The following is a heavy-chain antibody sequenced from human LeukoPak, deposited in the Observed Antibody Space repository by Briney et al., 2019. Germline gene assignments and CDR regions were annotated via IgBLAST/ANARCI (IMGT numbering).Heavy chain of an antibody. CDR1: GGSLSSGGYY. CDR2: ISASGST. J-gene: IGHJ4*02. Sequence: PSQTLSLTCTVSGGSLSSGGYYWSWIRQPAGKELEWIGRISASGSTNYNPSLASRVTMSVDTSKNQFSLKLTSVTAADTAVYYCARDRQWLVGYWGQGALVTVSS. V-gene: IGHV4-61*02. D-gene: IGHD6-19*01. CDR3: ARDRQWLVGY.